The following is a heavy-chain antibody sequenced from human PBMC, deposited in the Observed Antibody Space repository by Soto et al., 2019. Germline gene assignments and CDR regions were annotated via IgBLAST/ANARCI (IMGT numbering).Heavy chain of an antibody. CDR3: TRAYGAETFDF. Sequence: ASVKVSCKASGGTFSSYAISWVRQAPGQGLEWMGWMNPNSGNTGYAQNFRGRVTMTQNTAIGTAYMELSSLRSDDTATYYCTRAYGAETFDFWGQGTRVTVSS. V-gene: IGHV1-8*02. D-gene: IGHD3-10*01. J-gene: IGHJ5*01. CDR1: GGTFSSYA. CDR2: MNPNSGNT.